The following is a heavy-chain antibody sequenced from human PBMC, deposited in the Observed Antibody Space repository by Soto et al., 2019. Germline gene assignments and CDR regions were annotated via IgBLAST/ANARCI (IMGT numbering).Heavy chain of an antibody. D-gene: IGHD3-3*01. CDR1: GGSITSGGHY. CDR3: ARDQGGITIFGVPYGMDV. J-gene: IGHJ6*02. V-gene: IGHV4-31*03. CDR2: IYYSGST. Sequence: PSETLSLTCTVSGGSITSGGHYWSWIRQHPGKGLEWIGYIYYSGSTYYNPSLKSRVTISVDTSKNQFSLKLRSVNVADTAVYYCARDQGGITIFGVPYGMDVWGQGTTVTVS.